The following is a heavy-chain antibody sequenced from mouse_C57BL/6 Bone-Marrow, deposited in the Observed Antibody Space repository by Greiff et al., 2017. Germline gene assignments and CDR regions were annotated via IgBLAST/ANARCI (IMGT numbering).Heavy chain of an antibody. V-gene: IGHV1-54*01. CDR3: ARWEVVADWYFDV. D-gene: IGHD1-1*01. CDR1: GYAFTNYL. CDR2: INPGSGGT. J-gene: IGHJ1*03. Sequence: QVQLQQSGAELVRPGTSVKVSCKASGYAFTNYLIEWVKQRPGQGLEWIGVINPGSGGTNYNEKFKGKATLTADKSSSTAYMQLSSLTSEDSAVYFWARWEVVADWYFDVWGTGTTVTVSS.